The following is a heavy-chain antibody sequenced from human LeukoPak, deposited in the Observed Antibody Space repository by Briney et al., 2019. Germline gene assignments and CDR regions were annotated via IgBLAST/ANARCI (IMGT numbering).Heavy chain of an antibody. J-gene: IGHJ4*02. CDR1: GFTFSSYA. V-gene: IGHV3-64D*06. CDR2: ISSNGGST. D-gene: IGHD6-13*01. Sequence: GGSLRLSCSTSGFTFSSYAMHWVRQAPGKGLEYVSAISSNGGSTYYADSVKGRFTISRDNSKNTLYLQMSSLRAEDTAVYYCVKDRVSISSSGYFDYWGQGTLVTVSS. CDR3: VKDRVSISSSGYFDY.